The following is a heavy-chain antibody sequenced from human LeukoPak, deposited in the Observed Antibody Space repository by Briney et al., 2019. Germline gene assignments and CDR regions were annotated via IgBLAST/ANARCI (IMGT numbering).Heavy chain of an antibody. CDR1: GYTFTRYG. D-gene: IGHD1-1*01. V-gene: IGHV1-18*01. Sequence: ASVKVSCKASGYTFTRYGISWVRQAPGQRLEWMGWISAYNGNTNYAQKLQGRVTMTTDTSTSTAYMELRSLRSDDTAVYYCATARGLGTTVDYWGQGTLVTVSS. CDR2: ISAYNGNT. J-gene: IGHJ4*02. CDR3: ATARGLGTTVDY.